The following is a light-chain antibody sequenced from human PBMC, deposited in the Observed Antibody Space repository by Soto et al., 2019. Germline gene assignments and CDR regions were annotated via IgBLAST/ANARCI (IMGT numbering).Light chain of an antibody. J-gene: IGKJ2*01. CDR1: QGISSY. Sequence: AIRMTQSPSSLSASTGDRVTITCRASQGISSYLAWYQQKPGKAPKLPIYAASTLQSGVPSRFSGSGSGTDFTLTISCLQSEDFATYYCQQYYSYLGYTFGQGTKLEIK. CDR3: QQYYSYLGYT. CDR2: AAS. V-gene: IGKV1-8*01.